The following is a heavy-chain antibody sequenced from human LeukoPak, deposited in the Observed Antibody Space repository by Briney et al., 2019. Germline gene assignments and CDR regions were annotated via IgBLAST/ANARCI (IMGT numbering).Heavy chain of an antibody. CDR3: ARFKGGTGFDY. CDR1: GGSISTPDFD. D-gene: IGHD1-26*01. CDR2: VSSSGKS. J-gene: IGHJ4*02. V-gene: IGHV4-39*01. Sequence: SDTLSLPCAVSGGSISTPDFDWAWIRQPPGQGLEWIATVSSSGKSYYNPYLMSRVTISVDTSKNQFSLDVTSVTAADTGLFYCARFKGGTGFDYWGRGILVIVS.